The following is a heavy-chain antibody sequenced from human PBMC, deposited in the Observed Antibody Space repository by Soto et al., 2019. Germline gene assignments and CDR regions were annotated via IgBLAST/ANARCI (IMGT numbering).Heavy chain of an antibody. J-gene: IGHJ3*02. CDR3: AKDQGYYYDSSGYYPESASDI. CDR1: GFTVSNYG. CDR2: ISYDGSNK. V-gene: IGHV3-30*18. D-gene: IGHD3-22*01. Sequence: SXVGLGLSCAASGFTVSNYGVHWVRQAPGKGLEWVAVISYDGSNKYYADSVKGRFTISRDNSKNTLYLQMNSLRAEDTAVFYCAKDQGYYYDSSGYYPESASDIWGQGTMVTVSS.